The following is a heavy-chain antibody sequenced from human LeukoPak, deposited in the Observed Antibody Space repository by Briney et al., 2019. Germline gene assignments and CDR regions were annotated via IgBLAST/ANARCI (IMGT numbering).Heavy chain of an antibody. CDR2: ISTTSSYI. CDR1: GFTFSSYS. CDR3: AREGLPSGATKIFDY. V-gene: IGHV3-21*01. Sequence: GGSLRLSCAPSGFTFSSYSMHWVRQAPGRGLEWVSSISTTSSYIHYADSVKGRFTISRDNAKNSLYLQMNSLRAEDTAVYYCAREGLPSGATKIFDYWGQGTLVTVPS. D-gene: IGHD2-15*01. J-gene: IGHJ4*02.